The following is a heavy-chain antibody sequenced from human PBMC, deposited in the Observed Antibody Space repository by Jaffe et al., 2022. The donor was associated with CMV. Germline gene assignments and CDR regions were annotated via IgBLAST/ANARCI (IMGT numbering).Heavy chain of an antibody. CDR3: ARLPGGNPRTWFDY. Sequence: EVQLVQSGAEVKESGEALKISCTASGYSFTSHWLGWVRQMPGKGLEWMGIIYPGDSDTRYSPSFQGQVTISADMSISTAYLQWSVLKTSDTAMYYCARLPGGNPRTWFDYWGQGTLVTVSS. J-gene: IGHJ4*02. CDR1: GYSFTSHW. V-gene: IGHV5-51*01. CDR2: IYPGDSDT. D-gene: IGHD2-15*01.